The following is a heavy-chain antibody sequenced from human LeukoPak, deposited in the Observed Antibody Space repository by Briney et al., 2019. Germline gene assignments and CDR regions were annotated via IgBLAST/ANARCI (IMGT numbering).Heavy chain of an antibody. CDR3: ASELIVVVVAAQADYDAFDI. J-gene: IGHJ3*02. CDR2: IIPILGIA. D-gene: IGHD2-15*01. CDR1: GGTFSGYA. Sequence: SVTVSCKASGGTFSGYAISWVRQAPGQGLEWMGRIIPILGIANYAQKFQGRVTVTADKSTSTAYMELSSLRSEDTAVYYCASELIVVVVAAQADYDAFDIWGQGTMVTVSS. V-gene: IGHV1-69*04.